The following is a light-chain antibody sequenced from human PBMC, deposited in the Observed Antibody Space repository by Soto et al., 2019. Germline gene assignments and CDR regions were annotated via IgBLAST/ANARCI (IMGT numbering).Light chain of an antibody. CDR1: QSIGGW. Sequence: DLQMTQSPSTLSASVGDRVTITCRASQSIGGWLAWYQQKPGKAPNLLVYKASTLESGVPSRFSGSGSGTEFTLFTSNLHPDSLATYYCQPYHSFPVTFGGGTKVEIK. J-gene: IGKJ4*01. V-gene: IGKV1-5*03. CDR2: KAS. CDR3: QPYHSFPVT.